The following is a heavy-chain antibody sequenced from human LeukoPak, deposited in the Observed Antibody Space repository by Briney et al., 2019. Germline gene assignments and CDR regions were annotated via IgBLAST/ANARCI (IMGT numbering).Heavy chain of an antibody. CDR2: IKGDGSDT. Sequence: QAGGSLRLSCAASGFTFSSYWMHWVRQTPGKGRVWVSRIKGDGSDTLYADSVKGRFTISRDNSKNTLYLQTSSLGADDTAVYYCVRASTTVPNLLDYRGQGALVSVSS. CDR1: GFTFSSYW. J-gene: IGHJ4*02. D-gene: IGHD4-17*01. V-gene: IGHV3-74*01. CDR3: VRASTTVPNLLDY.